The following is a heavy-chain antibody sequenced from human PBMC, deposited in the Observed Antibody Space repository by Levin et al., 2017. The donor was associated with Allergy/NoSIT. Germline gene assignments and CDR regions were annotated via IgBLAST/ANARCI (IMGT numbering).Heavy chain of an antibody. J-gene: IGHJ4*02. V-gene: IGHV3-43*01. D-gene: IGHD2-15*01. CDR2: ISWDGGST. CDR3: AKGLEEVVVAATPFDY. CDR1: GFTFDDYT. Sequence: GGSLRLSCAASGFTFDDYTMHWVRQAPGKGLEWVSLISWDGGSTYYADSVKGRFTISRDNSKNSLYLQMNSLRTEDTALYYCAKGLEEVVVAATPFDYWGQGTLVTVSS.